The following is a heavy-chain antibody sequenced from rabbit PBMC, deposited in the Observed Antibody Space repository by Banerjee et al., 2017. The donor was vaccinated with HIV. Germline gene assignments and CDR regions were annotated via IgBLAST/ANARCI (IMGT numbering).Heavy chain of an antibody. Sequence: QEQLEESGGDLVKPEGSLTLTCKASGFDFSSSHWICWVRQAPGKGVEWIGWIDTADGETYHPGWAKSRFPISKTSNTVDLKMTSLTAADTATYFCARDPASSRGLWGPGTLVTVS. J-gene: IGHJ6*01. CDR2: IDTADGET. CDR1: GFDFSSSHW. CDR3: ARDPASSRGL. V-gene: IGHV1S45*01. D-gene: IGHD4-1*01.